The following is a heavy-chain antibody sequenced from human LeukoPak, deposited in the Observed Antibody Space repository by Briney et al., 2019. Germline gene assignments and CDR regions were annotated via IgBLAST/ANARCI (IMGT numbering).Heavy chain of an antibody. CDR2: INSDGSST. Sequence: GGSLRLSCAASGFTFNTYAMTWVRQAPGKGLVWVSRINSDGSSTSYADSVKGRFTISRDNAKNTLYLQMNSLRAEDTAVYYCASDNWNYGPFDYWGQGTLVTVSS. J-gene: IGHJ4*02. D-gene: IGHD1-7*01. V-gene: IGHV3-74*01. CDR3: ASDNWNYGPFDY. CDR1: GFTFNTYA.